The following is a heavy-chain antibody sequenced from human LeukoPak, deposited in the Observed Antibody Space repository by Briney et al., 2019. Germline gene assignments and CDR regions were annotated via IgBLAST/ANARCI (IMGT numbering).Heavy chain of an antibody. CDR1: GFNFRTYS. Sequence: GRSLRLSCAASGFNFRTYSMNWVRQAPGKGLEWVSSISSSSSYIYYADSVKGRFTISRDNAKNSLYLQMNSLRAEDTAVYYCARPIVVVPAGKRSYYMDVWGKGTTVTVSS. V-gene: IGHV3-21*01. J-gene: IGHJ6*03. CDR2: ISSSSSYI. CDR3: ARPIVVVPAGKRSYYMDV. D-gene: IGHD2-2*01.